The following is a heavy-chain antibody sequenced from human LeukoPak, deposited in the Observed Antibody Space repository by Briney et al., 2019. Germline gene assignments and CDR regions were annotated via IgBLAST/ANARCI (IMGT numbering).Heavy chain of an antibody. CDR2: ISYDGSNK. CDR3: ASAVWFGELAGALDY. J-gene: IGHJ4*02. CDR1: GFTFSSYA. V-gene: IGHV3-30*04. D-gene: IGHD3-10*01. Sequence: GGSLRLSCAASGFTFSSYAMHWVRQAPGKGLEWVAVISYDGSNKYYADSVKGRFTISRDNSKNTLYLQMNSLRAEDTAVYYCASAVWFGELAGALDYWGQGTLVTVSS.